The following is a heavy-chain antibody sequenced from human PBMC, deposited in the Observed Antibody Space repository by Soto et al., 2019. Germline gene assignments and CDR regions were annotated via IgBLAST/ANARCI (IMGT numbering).Heavy chain of an antibody. Sequence: QVQLQESGPGLVRPSETLSLTCTVSSYSISSYYWIWIRQSPGKGLEWIGYTDYSGNTNYNPSLKSRVTISGVTSKNPFSLRLSSVTAADTAVYSCARAVGDPLEYLDYWGQGTLVTVSS. V-gene: IGHV4-59*08. J-gene: IGHJ4*02. CDR2: TDYSGNT. D-gene: IGHD2-21*02. CDR3: ARAVGDPLEYLDY. CDR1: SYSISSYY.